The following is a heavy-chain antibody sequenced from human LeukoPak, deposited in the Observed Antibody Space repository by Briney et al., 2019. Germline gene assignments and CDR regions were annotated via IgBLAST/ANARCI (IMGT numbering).Heavy chain of an antibody. CDR1: GFIFSRYA. V-gene: IGHV3-23*01. CDR2: ISGSGGST. CDR3: AKDRGAGPWGAFDY. J-gene: IGHJ4*02. Sequence: PGGSLRLSCGASGFIFSRYAMSWVRQAPEKGLEGVSDISGSGGSTYYTDSVKGRLPISRDNYKNTLYLHMKSLRAEDTGVYYCAKDRGAGPWGAFDYCGQGDLVTVSS. D-gene: IGHD3-16*01.